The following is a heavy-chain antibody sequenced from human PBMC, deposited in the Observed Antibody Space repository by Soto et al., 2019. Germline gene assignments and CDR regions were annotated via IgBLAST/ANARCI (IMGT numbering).Heavy chain of an antibody. D-gene: IGHD2-21*01. CDR1: GFTFSNAW. CDR2: IKSKTDGGTT. V-gene: IGHV3-15*01. Sequence: GGSLRLSCAASGFTFSNAWMSWVRQAPGKGLEWVGRIKSKTDGGTTDYAAPVKGRFTISRDDSKNTLYLQMNSLKTEDTAVYYCTTDQIAYCGGDCYDYWGQGTLVTVSS. CDR3: TTDQIAYCGGDCYDY. J-gene: IGHJ4*02.